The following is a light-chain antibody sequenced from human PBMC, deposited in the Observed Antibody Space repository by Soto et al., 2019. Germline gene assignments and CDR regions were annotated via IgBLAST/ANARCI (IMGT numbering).Light chain of an antibody. Sequence: EIVLTQSPATLSLSPGERATLSCRASQSVSSYLAWYQQKPGQAPRLLIYDASNSATGIPARFSGSGYGTDFTLTISSLEPEDFAVYYCQQRSNWPLTFGGVTKVEIK. CDR1: QSVSSY. CDR2: DAS. J-gene: IGKJ4*01. CDR3: QQRSNWPLT. V-gene: IGKV3-11*01.